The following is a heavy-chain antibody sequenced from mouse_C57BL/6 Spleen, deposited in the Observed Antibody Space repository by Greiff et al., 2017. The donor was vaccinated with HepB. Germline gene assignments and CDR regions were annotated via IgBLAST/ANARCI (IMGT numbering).Heavy chain of an antibody. D-gene: IGHD2-2*01. V-gene: IGHV1-64*01. J-gene: IGHJ4*01. Sequence: QVQLQQPGAELVKPGASVKLSCKASGYTFTSYWMHWVKQRPGQGLEWIGMIHPNSGSTNYNEKFKSKATLTVDKSSSTAYMQLSSLTSEDSAVYYCARSHLLWLRRDYYAMDYWGQGTSVTVSS. CDR1: GYTFTSYW. CDR2: IHPNSGST. CDR3: ARSHLLWLRRDYYAMDY.